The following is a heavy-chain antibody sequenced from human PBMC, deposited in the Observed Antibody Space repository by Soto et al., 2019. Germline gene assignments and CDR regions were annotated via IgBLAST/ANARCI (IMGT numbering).Heavy chain of an antibody. V-gene: IGHV3-23*01. Sequence: GGSLRLSCAASGFTFSTYAMSWVRQAPGKGLEWVSAISGSGDSTYYADSVKGRFTISRGNSKNTLFLQLNSLRADDTAVYYCATRRDASYYYYGMDVWGQGTTVTVS. CDR2: ISGSGDST. D-gene: IGHD2-2*01. CDR3: ATRRDASYYYYGMDV. J-gene: IGHJ6*02. CDR1: GFTFSTYA.